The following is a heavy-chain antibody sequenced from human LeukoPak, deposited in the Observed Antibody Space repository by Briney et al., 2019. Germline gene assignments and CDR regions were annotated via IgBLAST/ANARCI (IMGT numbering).Heavy chain of an antibody. CDR1: GASISSGTYY. D-gene: IGHD2-21*01. CDR3: ARHVVGPGYSSIPNLDY. V-gene: IGHV4-39*01. Sequence: PSETLSLTCSVSGASISSGTYYWAWLRQPPGKGLEGIGSLYYGGNTHYNPSLESRVAISVDTSRNHLSVRLTSVTAADTAVYYCARHVVGPGYSSIPNLDYWGQGTQVTVSS. CDR2: LYYGGNT. J-gene: IGHJ4*02.